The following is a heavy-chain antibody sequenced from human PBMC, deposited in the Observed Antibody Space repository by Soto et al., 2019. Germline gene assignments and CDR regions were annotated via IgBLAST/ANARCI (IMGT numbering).Heavy chain of an antibody. V-gene: IGHV5-51*01. J-gene: IGHJ6*02. CDR2: IYPGDSNT. CDR1: GYSFTSYW. Sequence: GESLKITCKGSGYSFTSYWIGWVRQMPGKGLEWMGIIYPGDSNTRYSPSLQGQVTISVDKSISTAYLQWSSLKATDTAMYYCARHAYDFWSGHPNPRYYYGMDVWGQGTTVTVSS. D-gene: IGHD3-3*01. CDR3: ARHAYDFWSGHPNPRYYYGMDV.